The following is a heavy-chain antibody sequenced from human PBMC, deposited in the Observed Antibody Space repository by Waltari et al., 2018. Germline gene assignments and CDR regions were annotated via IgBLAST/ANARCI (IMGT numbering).Heavy chain of an antibody. Sequence: QVQLVQSGPEMKKPGASVKVSCKASGYTFISYSIDWVRQAPGKGLEWMGWITPYNGNKNYAQKFQGRGTMTTDTSTSTVYMELRSLRSDDTAVYYCTRGYGNYYGSGSYHFWGQGTLVTVSS. D-gene: IGHD3-10*01. CDR2: ITPYNGNK. CDR1: GYTFISYS. V-gene: IGHV1-18*01. J-gene: IGHJ4*02. CDR3: TRGYGNYYGSGSYHF.